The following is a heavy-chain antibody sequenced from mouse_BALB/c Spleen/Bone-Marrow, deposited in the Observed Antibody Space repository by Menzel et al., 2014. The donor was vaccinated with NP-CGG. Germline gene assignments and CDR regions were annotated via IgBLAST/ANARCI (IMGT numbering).Heavy chain of an antibody. V-gene: IGHV1S81*02. Sequence: SGAELVKPGASVKLSCKASGYTFTSYYMYWVKRRPGQGLEWIGEINPSNGGTSFNEKFKSKATLTVDKSSSTAYMQLSSLTFEDSAIYYCTRPYYGYVGCAYWGQGTQVTVSA. D-gene: IGHD1-2*01. CDR3: TRPYYGYVGCAY. CDR1: GYTFTSYY. CDR2: INPSNGGT. J-gene: IGHJ3*01.